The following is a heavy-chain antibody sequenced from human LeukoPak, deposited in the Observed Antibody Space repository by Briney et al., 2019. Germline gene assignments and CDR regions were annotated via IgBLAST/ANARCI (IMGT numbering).Heavy chain of an antibody. J-gene: IGHJ4*02. CDR3: ARVIVGGTLDY. CDR1: GYTFTSYD. V-gene: IGHV1-2*02. D-gene: IGHD1-26*01. CDR2: MNPNSGGT. Sequence: ASVKVSCKASGYTFTSYDINWVRQATGQGLEWMGWMNPNSGGTNSAQKFQGRVTMTRDTSISTAYMELSRLRSDDTAMYYCARVIVGGTLDYWGQGTLVTVSS.